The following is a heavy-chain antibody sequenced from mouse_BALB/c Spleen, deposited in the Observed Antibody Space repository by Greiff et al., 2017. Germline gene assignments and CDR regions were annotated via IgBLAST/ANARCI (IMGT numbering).Heavy chain of an antibody. D-gene: IGHD1-1*02. CDR1: GFTFSSYA. J-gene: IGHJ3*01. CDR2: ISSGGSYT. Sequence: DVKLVESGGGLVKPGGSLKLSCAASGFTFSSYAMSWVRQSPEKRLEWVAEISSGGSYTYYPDTVTGRFTISRDNAKNTLYLEMSSLRSEDTAMYYCAREGGNPWFAYWGQGTLVTVSA. V-gene: IGHV5-9-4*01. CDR3: AREGGNPWFAY.